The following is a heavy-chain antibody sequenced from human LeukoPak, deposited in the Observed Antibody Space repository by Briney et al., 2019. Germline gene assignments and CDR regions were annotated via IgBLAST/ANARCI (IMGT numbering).Heavy chain of an antibody. D-gene: IGHD6-19*01. J-gene: IGHJ4*02. V-gene: IGHV1-46*01. Sequence: GASVKVSCKASGFTFTSYSMQWVRQAPGQRLEWMGIINPSGGITSYTQKFQGRVTITRDTSTSTVYMELSSLRSDDTAVYYCARGATYISGHHDAWGQGTLVTVSS. CDR3: ARGATYISGHHDA. CDR1: GFTFTSYS. CDR2: INPSGGIT.